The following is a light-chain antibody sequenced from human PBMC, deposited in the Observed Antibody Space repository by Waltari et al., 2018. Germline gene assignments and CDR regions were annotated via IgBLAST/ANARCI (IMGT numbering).Light chain of an antibody. CDR1: SHRSYS. Sequence: SSELTQDPAVSVALGQTVRITCQGDSHRSYSASGYQQKAGQAPVLVIYGKNLRPSGIPDRFSGSSSGNTASLTIPRSQAEDEADYYCNSRDSSGNPLVAFGGGTKLTVL. CDR2: GKN. J-gene: IGLJ2*01. V-gene: IGLV3-19*01. CDR3: NSRDSSGNPLVA.